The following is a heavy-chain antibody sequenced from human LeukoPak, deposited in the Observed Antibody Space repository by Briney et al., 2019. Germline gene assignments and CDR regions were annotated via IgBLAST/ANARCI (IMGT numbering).Heavy chain of an antibody. CDR1: GGTFSSYA. J-gene: IGHJ6*02. D-gene: IGHD1-20*01. Sequence: ASVKVSFTASGGTFSSYAIRWVRQAPGQGLEWMGGIIPIFGTANYAQKFQGRVTITADESTSTAYMELSSLRSEDTAVYYCARYNWNAYYYYCGMDVWGQGTTATVSS. CDR2: IIPIFGTA. V-gene: IGHV1-69*01. CDR3: ARYNWNAYYYYCGMDV.